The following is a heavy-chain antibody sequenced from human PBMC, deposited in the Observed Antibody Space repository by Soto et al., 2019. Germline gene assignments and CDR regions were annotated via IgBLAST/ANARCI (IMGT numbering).Heavy chain of an antibody. V-gene: IGHV1-3*01. Sequence: ASVKVSCKASGYTFTSYAMHWVRQAPGQRLEWMGWINPVNGKTAYAQKFQGRVTITADESKNTLYLQMNSLRVDDTAMYYCAKGDNFDFWGTFNCFDPWGQGALVTVSS. J-gene: IGHJ5*02. CDR3: AKGDNFDFWGTFNCFDP. D-gene: IGHD3-16*01. CDR2: INPVNGKT. CDR1: GYTFTSYA.